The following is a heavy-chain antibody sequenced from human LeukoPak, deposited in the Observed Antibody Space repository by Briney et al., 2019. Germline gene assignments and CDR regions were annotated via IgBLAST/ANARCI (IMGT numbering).Heavy chain of an antibody. D-gene: IGHD3-10*01. Sequence: PGGSLRLSCAASGFTFSSYSMNWVRQAPGQGLEWVSYISTSGSTAHYADSARGRFTISRDNAKNSLYLQMNSLRDEDTAVYFCVRDNYGYHDSRSYDFDYWGQGALVTVSP. CDR2: ISTSGSTA. J-gene: IGHJ4*02. V-gene: IGHV3-48*02. CDR3: VRDNYGYHDSRSYDFDY. CDR1: GFTFSSYS.